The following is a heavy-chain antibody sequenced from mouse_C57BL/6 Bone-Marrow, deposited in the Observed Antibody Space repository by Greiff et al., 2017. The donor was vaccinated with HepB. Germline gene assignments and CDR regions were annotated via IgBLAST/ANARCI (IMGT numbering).Heavy chain of an antibody. J-gene: IGHJ2*01. CDR2: IDPSDSYT. Sequence: VQLQQPGAELVRPGTSVKLSCKASGYTFTSYWMHWVKQRPGQGLEWIGVIDPSDSYTNYNQKFKGKATLTVDTSSSTAYMQLSSLTSEDSAVYYCARRNLGYWGQGTTLTVSS. CDR1: GYTFTSYW. CDR3: ARRNLGY. V-gene: IGHV1-59*01.